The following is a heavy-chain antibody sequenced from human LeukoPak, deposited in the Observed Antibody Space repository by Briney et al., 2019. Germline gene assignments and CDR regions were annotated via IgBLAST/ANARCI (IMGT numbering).Heavy chain of an antibody. CDR2: ISYDGSNT. D-gene: IGHD5-12*01. Sequence: PGRSLRLSCAASGFTFSTYAMHWVRQAPGKGLEGVAVISYDGSNTYYADSVKGRFTISRDNSKNTLYLQMNSLRAEDTAVYYCARAERGGYSGYDYGMDLWGKGTTVTVSS. J-gene: IGHJ6*04. CDR3: ARAERGGYSGYDYGMDL. V-gene: IGHV3-30*04. CDR1: GFTFSTYA.